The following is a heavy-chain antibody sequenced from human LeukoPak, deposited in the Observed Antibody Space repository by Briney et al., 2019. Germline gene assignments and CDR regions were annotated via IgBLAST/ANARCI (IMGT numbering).Heavy chain of an antibody. J-gene: IGHJ3*02. V-gene: IGHV4-39*07. CDR2: IYYSGST. Sequence: PSETLSLTCTVSGGSISSSSYYWGWIRQPPGKGLEWIGSIYYSGSTYYNPSLKSRVTISVDTSKNQFSLKLTSVTTADTAVYYCARDKRDFYDSSRYSQNDAFDIWGQGTMVTVSS. CDR3: ARDKRDFYDSSRYSQNDAFDI. CDR1: GGSISSSSYY. D-gene: IGHD3-22*01.